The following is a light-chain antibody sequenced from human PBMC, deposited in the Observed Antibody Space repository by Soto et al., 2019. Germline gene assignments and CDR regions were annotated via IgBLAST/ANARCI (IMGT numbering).Light chain of an antibody. CDR2: KAS. Sequence: DIQMTQSPSTLSASVGDRVTITCRASQSISSWLAWYQQKPGKAPKLLIYKASSLESGVPSRFNGSGSGTEFTLTISSLQPDDFATYYCQQYNSYHWTFGQGTKVDIK. CDR3: QQYNSYHWT. V-gene: IGKV1-5*03. CDR1: QSISSW. J-gene: IGKJ1*01.